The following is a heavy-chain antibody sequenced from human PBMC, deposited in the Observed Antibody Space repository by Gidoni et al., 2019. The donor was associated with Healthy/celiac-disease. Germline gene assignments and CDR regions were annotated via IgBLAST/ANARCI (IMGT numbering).Heavy chain of an antibody. J-gene: IGHJ4*02. D-gene: IGHD6-13*01. CDR2: IYYSGST. Sequence: QVQLQESGPGLVKHSETLSLTCTVSGGSISSYYWSWIRQPPGKGLEWIGYIYYSGSTNYNPSLKSRVTISVDTSKNQFSLKLSSVTAADTAVYYCARVAPGYRSNFDYWGQGTLVTVSS. CDR3: ARVAPGYRSNFDY. V-gene: IGHV4-59*01. CDR1: GGSISSYY.